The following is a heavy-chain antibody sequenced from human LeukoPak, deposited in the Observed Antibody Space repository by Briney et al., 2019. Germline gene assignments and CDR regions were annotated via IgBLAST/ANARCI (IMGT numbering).Heavy chain of an antibody. CDR2: ISSSGSTI. V-gene: IGHV3-48*04. CDR3: ARDVLRGWYYDSSGYYDY. CDR1: GFTFSSYS. Sequence: GGSLRLSCAASGFTFSSYSMNWVRQAPGKGLEWVSYISSSGSTIYYADSVKGRFTISRDNAKNSLYLQMNSLRAEDTAVYYCARDVLRGWYYDSSGYYDYWGQGTLVTVSS. J-gene: IGHJ4*02. D-gene: IGHD3-22*01.